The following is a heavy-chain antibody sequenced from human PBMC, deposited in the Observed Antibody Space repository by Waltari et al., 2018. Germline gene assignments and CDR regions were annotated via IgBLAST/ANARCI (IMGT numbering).Heavy chain of an antibody. V-gene: IGHV3-7*01. CDR1: GLTFSKFC. CDR3: ARDRGYFDY. Sequence: EVQLVESGGGLVQPGGSLRLSCAASGLTFSKFCMSWVRQAPGKGLEWVASIKEDGGEKYYVDSLKGRIIISRDNAKNSLYLQMNSLRVEDTAVYYCARDRGYFDYWGLGTLVTVSS. D-gene: IGHD3-10*01. J-gene: IGHJ4*02. CDR2: IKEDGGEK.